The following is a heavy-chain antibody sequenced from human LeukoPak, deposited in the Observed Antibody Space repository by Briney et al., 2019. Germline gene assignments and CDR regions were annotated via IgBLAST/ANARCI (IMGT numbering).Heavy chain of an antibody. CDR3: ARTWDGFLHYYYGMDA. V-gene: IGHV4-34*01. Sequence: SETLSLTCAVYGGSFSGYYWSWIRQPPGKGLEWIGEINHSGGTNYNPSLKSRVTISVDTSKNQFSLKLSSVTAADTAVYYCARTWDGFLHYYYGMDAWGQGTTVTVSS. CDR2: INHSGGT. CDR1: GGSFSGYY. D-gene: IGHD3-10*01. J-gene: IGHJ6*02.